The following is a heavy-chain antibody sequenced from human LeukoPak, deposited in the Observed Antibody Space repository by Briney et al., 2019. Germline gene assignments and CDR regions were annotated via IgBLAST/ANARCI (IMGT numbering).Heavy chain of an antibody. Sequence: SQTLSLTCTVSGGSISSGGYYWSWIRQHPGKGLEWIGEINHSGSTNYNPSLKSRVTISVDTSKNQFSLKLSSVTAADTAVYYCAREGGWGSLVWGQGTLVTVSS. CDR1: GGSISSGGYY. V-gene: IGHV4-31*03. D-gene: IGHD3-10*01. CDR2: INHSGST. J-gene: IGHJ4*02. CDR3: AREGGWGSLV.